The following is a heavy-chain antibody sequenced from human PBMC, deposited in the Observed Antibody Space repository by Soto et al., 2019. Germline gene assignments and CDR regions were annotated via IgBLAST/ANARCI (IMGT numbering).Heavy chain of an antibody. J-gene: IGHJ5*02. V-gene: IGHV4-59*02. CDR3: ARATATTRVRFDP. D-gene: IGHD1-7*01. Sequence: SETLSLTCTVSGGSVSGYYWTWIRQPPGRGLEWIGYIYYSGSTNFNPSLKSRVTMSIDTSKNQLSLNLASVTAADTAVYYCARATATTRVRFDPWGQGTLVTVSS. CDR1: GGSVSGYY. CDR2: IYYSGST.